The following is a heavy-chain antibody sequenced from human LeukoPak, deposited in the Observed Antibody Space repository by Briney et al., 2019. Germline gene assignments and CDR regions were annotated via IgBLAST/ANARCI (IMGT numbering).Heavy chain of an antibody. D-gene: IGHD3-22*01. CDR3: ASGDYYDSSGYSY. V-gene: IGHV1-69*13. Sequence: ASVKVSCKASGYTFTAYYMHWVRQAPGQGLEWMGGIIPIFGTANYAQKFQGRVTITADESTSTAYMELSSLRSEDTAVYYCASGDYYDSSGYSYWGQGTLVTVSS. CDR1: GYTFTAYY. J-gene: IGHJ4*02. CDR2: IIPIFGTA.